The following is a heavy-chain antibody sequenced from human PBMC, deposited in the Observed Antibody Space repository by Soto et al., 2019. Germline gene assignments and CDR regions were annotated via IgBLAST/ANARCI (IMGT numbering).Heavy chain of an antibody. CDR3: AREFPHYESSDSYFDY. CDR2: TYYRSKWYN. Sequence: SQTLSLTCAISGDSVSSNSAAWNWIRQSPSRGLEWLGRTYYRSKWYNDYAVSVKSRITVTPDTSKNQFSLHLNSVTPEGTAVYYCAREFPHYESSDSYFDYWGQGALVTVSS. D-gene: IGHD3-22*01. CDR1: GDSVSSNSAA. V-gene: IGHV6-1*01. J-gene: IGHJ4*02.